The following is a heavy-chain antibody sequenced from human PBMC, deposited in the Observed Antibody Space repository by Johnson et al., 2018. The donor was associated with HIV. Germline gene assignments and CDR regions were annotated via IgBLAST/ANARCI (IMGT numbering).Heavy chain of an antibody. J-gene: IGHJ3*02. Sequence: VQLVESGGGLVQPGGSLRVSCAVSGFTFSNYAMYWVRQVPGKGLEWVAVISYDGSNKYYADSVKGRFTISRDNSKNTLYLQMNSLRAEDTALYYCARDGGVKGKGAFDIWGQGTMVTVSS. V-gene: IGHV3-30-3*01. CDR2: ISYDGSNK. CDR1: GFTFSNYA. D-gene: IGHD3-16*01. CDR3: ARDGGVKGKGAFDI.